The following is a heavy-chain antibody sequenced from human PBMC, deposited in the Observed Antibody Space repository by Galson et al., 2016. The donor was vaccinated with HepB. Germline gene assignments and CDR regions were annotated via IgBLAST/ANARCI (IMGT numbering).Heavy chain of an antibody. CDR3: ARLKVPPPYHHYYIDV. CDR2: IDYSGST. CDR1: GGPISSYY. Sequence: ETLSLTCTVSGGPISSYYWSWIRQSPGKGLEWIGYIDYSGSTNYNPSLKSRVTISADMSKNQLPLTLSSVTAADTAGYYCARLKVPPPYHHYYIDVWGKGTTVTVSS. D-gene: IGHD2-2*01. V-gene: IGHV4-59*01. J-gene: IGHJ6*03.